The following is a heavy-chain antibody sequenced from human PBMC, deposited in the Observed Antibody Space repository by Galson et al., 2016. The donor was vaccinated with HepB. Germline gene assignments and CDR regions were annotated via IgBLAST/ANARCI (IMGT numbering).Heavy chain of an antibody. D-gene: IGHD5-12*01. V-gene: IGHV3-23*01. J-gene: IGHJ4*02. CDR3: AKAESLSASGYWLADS. Sequence: SLRLSCAASGFTFSSYAMSWVRQAPGKGLEWVSGISGSGYSTFYADSVQGRFTISRDNSKSTLYLQMNSLRAEDTAVYYCAKAESLSASGYWLADSWGQGTLVTVSS. CDR1: GFTFSSYA. CDR2: ISGSGYST.